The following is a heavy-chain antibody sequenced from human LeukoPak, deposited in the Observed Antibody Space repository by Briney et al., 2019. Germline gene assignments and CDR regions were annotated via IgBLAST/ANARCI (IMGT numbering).Heavy chain of an antibody. Sequence: ASVKVSCMTSGYTFNDYYVHWVRQAPGQGLEWMGWINPNSGHTNYAPRFQGRATLTTDTSISTTYMELSSLITGDTALYFCARDSSDVLTGYYPSWGQGPLVTVSS. CDR1: GYTFNDYY. CDR3: ARDSSDVLTGYYPS. J-gene: IGHJ5*02. CDR2: INPNSGHT. V-gene: IGHV1-2*02. D-gene: IGHD3-9*01.